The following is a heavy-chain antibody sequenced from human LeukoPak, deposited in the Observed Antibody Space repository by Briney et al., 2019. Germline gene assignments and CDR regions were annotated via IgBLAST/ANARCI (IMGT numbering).Heavy chain of an antibody. D-gene: IGHD3-22*01. V-gene: IGHV4-34*01. Sequence: SETLSLTCAVYGGSFSGYYWSWIRQPPGKGLEWIGEINHSGSTNYNPSLKSRVTISVDTSKNQFSLKLSSVTAADTAVYYCARDYEGNYFYYMDVWGKGTTVTVSS. CDR3: ARDYEGNYFYYMDV. J-gene: IGHJ6*03. CDR1: GGSFSGYY. CDR2: INHSGST.